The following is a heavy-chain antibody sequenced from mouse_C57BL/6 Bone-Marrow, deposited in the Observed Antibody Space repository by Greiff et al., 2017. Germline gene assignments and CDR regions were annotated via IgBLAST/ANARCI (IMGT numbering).Heavy chain of an antibody. CDR1: GYTFTSYG. CDR2: IYPRSGNT. CDR3: ADGGYPGFAY. J-gene: IGHJ3*01. Sequence: QVQLQQSGAELARPGAPVKLSCEASGYTFTSYGISWVKQRTGQGLEWIGEIYPRSGNTYYNEKFKGKATLTADKSSSTAYMELRSLTSEDSAVYFCADGGYPGFAYWGQGTLVTVSA. V-gene: IGHV1-81*01. D-gene: IGHD2-14*01.